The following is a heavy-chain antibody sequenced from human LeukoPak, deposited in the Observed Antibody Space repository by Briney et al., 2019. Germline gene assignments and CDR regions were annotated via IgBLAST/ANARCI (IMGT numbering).Heavy chain of an antibody. J-gene: IGHJ6*03. CDR1: GGSFSGYY. Sequence: PETLSLTCAVYGGSFSGYYWSWIRQPPGKGLEWIGEINHSGSTNYNPSLKSRVTISVDTSKNQFSLKLSSVTAADTAVYYCARGRYSSGWFRDYMDVWGKGTTVTVSS. D-gene: IGHD6-19*01. V-gene: IGHV4-34*01. CDR2: INHSGST. CDR3: ARGRYSSGWFRDYMDV.